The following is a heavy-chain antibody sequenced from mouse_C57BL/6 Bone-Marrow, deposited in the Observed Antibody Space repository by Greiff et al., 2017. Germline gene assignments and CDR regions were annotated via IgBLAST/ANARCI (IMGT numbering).Heavy chain of an antibody. CDR3: ARLDDGYYSYWYFDV. D-gene: IGHD2-3*01. CDR1: GYTFTSYW. CDR2: IYPGSGST. Sequence: VQLQQSGAELVKPGASVKMSCKASGYTFTSYWITWVKQRPGQGLEWIGDIYPGSGSTNYNEKFKSKATLTVDTSSSTAYMQLSSLTSEDSAVYYCARLDDGYYSYWYFDVWGTGTTVTVSS. J-gene: IGHJ1*03. V-gene: IGHV1-55*01.